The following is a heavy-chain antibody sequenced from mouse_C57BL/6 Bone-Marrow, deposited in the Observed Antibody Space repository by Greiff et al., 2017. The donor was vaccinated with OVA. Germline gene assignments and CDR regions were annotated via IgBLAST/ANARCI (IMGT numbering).Heavy chain of an antibody. CDR2: INPNNGGT. J-gene: IGHJ1*03. V-gene: IGHV1-26*01. Sequence: EVQLQQSGPELVKPGASVKLSCKASGYTFTDYYMNWVKQSHGKSLEWIGDINPNNGGTSYNQKFKGKATLTVDKSSSTAYMELRSLTSEDSAVYYCARLGSNYCYFGVWGTGTTVTVST. CDR1: GYTFTDYY. CDR3: ARLGSNYCYFGV. D-gene: IGHD2-5*01.